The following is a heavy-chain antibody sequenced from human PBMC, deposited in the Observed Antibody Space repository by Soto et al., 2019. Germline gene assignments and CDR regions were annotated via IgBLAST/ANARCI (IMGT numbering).Heavy chain of an antibody. J-gene: IGHJ3*02. D-gene: IGHD3-22*01. V-gene: IGHV3-7*04. CDR3: ARGDYYDTSGPFSDAFDI. CDR2: IKPDGSEK. Sequence: EVQLVESGGGLVQPGGSLRLSCAASGFTFTNYWMSWVRQAPGKGLEWVANIKPDGSEKFYVDSLKGRFTMSRDNAKNSLYLQRNGLRADGTAVYYCARGDYYDTSGPFSDAFDIWGQGTMVTVSS. CDR1: GFTFTNYW.